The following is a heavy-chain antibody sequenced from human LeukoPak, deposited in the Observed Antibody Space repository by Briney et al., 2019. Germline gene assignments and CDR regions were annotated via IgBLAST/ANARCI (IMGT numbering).Heavy chain of an antibody. J-gene: IGHJ4*02. CDR2: ISAYNGNT. Sequence: ASVKVSCKASGYTFTSYGISWVRQAPGQGLEWMGWISAYNGNTNYAQKLQGRVTMTTDTSTSTAYMELSSLRSEDTAVYYCGFYDSSGYYRFDYWGQGTLVTVSS. V-gene: IGHV1-18*01. CDR3: GFYDSSGYYRFDY. CDR1: GYTFTSYG. D-gene: IGHD3-22*01.